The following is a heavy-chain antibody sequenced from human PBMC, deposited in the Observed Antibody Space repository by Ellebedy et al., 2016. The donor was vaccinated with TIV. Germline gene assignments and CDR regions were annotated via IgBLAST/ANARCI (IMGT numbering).Heavy chain of an antibody. V-gene: IGHV4-39*01. J-gene: IGHJ5*02. CDR2: IYYSGST. CDR3: ARQRSYYDRLYNWFDP. D-gene: IGHD3-22*01. Sequence: SETLSLXXTVSGGSISSSSYYWGWIRQPPGKGLEWIGSIYYSGSTYYNPSLKSRVTISVDTSKNQFSLKLSSVTAADTAVYYCARQRSYYDRLYNWFDPWGQGTLVTVSS. CDR1: GGSISSSSYY.